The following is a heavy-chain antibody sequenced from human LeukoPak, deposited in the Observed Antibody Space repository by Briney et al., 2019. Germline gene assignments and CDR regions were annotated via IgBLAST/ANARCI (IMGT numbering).Heavy chain of an antibody. CDR3: ARDLARAVIVVVIGYYFDY. CDR1: GGTFSSYA. Sequence: SVKVSCKASGGTFSSYAISWVRQPPGQGLEWMRRIIPILGIANYAQKFQGRVTITADKSTSTAYMELSSLRAEDTAVYYCARDLARAVIVVVIGYYFDYWGQGTLVTVSS. J-gene: IGHJ4*02. CDR2: IIPILGIA. D-gene: IGHD3-22*01. V-gene: IGHV1-69*04.